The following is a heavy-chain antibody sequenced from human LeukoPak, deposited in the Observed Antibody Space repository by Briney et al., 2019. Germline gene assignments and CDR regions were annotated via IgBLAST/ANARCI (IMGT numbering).Heavy chain of an antibody. V-gene: IGHV3-23*01. J-gene: IGHJ4*02. Sequence: GGSLRLSCAASGFTFSSYAMSWVRQAPGKGLGWVSAISGSGGSTYYADSVKGRFTISRDNSKNTLYLQMNSLRAEDTAVYYCAKDLRSQYYYDSSGYYGYWGQGTLVTVSS. CDR3: AKDLRSQYYYDSSGYYGY. D-gene: IGHD3-22*01. CDR2: ISGSGGST. CDR1: GFTFSSYA.